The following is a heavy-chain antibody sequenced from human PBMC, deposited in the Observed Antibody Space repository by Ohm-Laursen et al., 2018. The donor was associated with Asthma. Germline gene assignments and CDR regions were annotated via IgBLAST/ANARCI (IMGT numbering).Heavy chain of an antibody. D-gene: IGHD1-26*01. CDR1: GFTFSSYA. Sequence: SLRLSCAASGFTFSSYAMSWVRQAPGKGLEWVASISTASSFIYYADSVRGRFTASRDNARNSVYLQMNSPRAEDTALYYCARIGPEWELPGREYSLHHWGQGTQVTVSS. V-gene: IGHV3-21*01. CDR2: ISTASSFI. CDR3: ARIGPEWELPGREYSLHH. J-gene: IGHJ1*01.